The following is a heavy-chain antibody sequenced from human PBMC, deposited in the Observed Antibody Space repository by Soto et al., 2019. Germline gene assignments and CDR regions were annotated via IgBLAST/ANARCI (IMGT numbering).Heavy chain of an antibody. CDR1: GFTFNSYS. J-gene: IGHJ3*01. V-gene: IGHV3-21*06. Sequence: LRLSCAASGFTFNSYSVNWVRQAPGKGLEWVASISSGSVYIDFADSVKGRFTISRDDVTNSVSLQMDSLRVEDTGIYYCARYDAFKAFDLWGQGTMVTVSS. D-gene: IGHD1-1*01. CDR3: ARYDAFKAFDL. CDR2: ISSGSVYI.